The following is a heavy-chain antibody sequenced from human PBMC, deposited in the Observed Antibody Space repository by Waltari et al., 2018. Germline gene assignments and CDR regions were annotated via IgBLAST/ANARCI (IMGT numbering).Heavy chain of an antibody. V-gene: IGHV1-69*05. J-gene: IGHJ3*02. D-gene: IGHD1-1*01. CDR1: GGTFSSYA. CDR2: IIPIFGTA. Sequence: QVQLVQSGAEVKKPGSSVKVSCRASGGTFSSYAISWVRQAPGQGLEWMGGIIPIFGTANYAQKFQGRVTITTDESTSTAYMELSSLRSEDTAVYYCANLQWGRPGDAFDIWGQGTMVTVSS. CDR3: ANLQWGRPGDAFDI.